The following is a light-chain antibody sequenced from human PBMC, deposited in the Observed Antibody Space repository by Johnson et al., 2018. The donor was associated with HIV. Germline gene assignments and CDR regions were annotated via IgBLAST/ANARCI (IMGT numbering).Light chain of an antibody. CDR2: DNN. J-gene: IGLJ1*01. CDR3: GTWDSSLSAYV. V-gene: IGLV1-51*01. CDR1: SSNIGNNY. Sequence: QPVLTQPPSVSAAPGQKVTISCSGSSSNIGNNYVSWYQQLPGTAPKLLIYDNNKRPSGIPDRFSGSKSGTSATLGIIELQTGDEADYYCGTWDSSLSAYVFGTGTKVPVL.